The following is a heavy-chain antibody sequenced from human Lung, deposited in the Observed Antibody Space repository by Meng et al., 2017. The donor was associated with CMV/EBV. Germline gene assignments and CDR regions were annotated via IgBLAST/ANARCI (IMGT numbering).Heavy chain of an antibody. V-gene: IGHV3-23*01. CDR2: LSSGGSST. CDR1: GFTFSDYP. J-gene: IGHJ4*02. D-gene: IGHD1-26*01. CDR3: AKGRAVGATTPFDY. Sequence: GSLKISXXASGFTFSDYPMSWVRQAPGKGLEWVSSLSSGGSSTYYTDSVKGRFTISRDNSKNTVHLQMNSLRVEDTAVYYCAKGRAVGATTPFDYWGQGTLVTVSS.